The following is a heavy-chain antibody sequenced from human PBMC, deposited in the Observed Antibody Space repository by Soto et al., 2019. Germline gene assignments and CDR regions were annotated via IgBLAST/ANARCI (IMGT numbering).Heavy chain of an antibody. CDR2: IWYDGSNE. Sequence: QVQLVESGGGVVQPGKSLRLSCAASGFSFSSYGMHWVGQAPGKGLEWVAVIWYDGSNEDYADSVKGRFAISRDNSKNTLYLQMNSLRADDTAVYYCARDRDYYDNSGYALDIWGQGTVVTVSS. V-gene: IGHV3-33*01. CDR1: GFSFSSYG. J-gene: IGHJ3*02. D-gene: IGHD3-22*01. CDR3: ARDRDYYDNSGYALDI.